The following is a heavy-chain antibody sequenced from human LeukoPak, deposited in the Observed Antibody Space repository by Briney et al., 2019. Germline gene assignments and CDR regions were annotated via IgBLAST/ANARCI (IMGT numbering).Heavy chain of an antibody. V-gene: IGHV3-7*03. CDR3: ARAEAPKAYCGGDCYPSAFDI. CDR1: GFTFTNYW. CDR2: IKPDETEK. D-gene: IGHD2-21*02. Sequence: PGGSLRLSCAASGFTFTNYWMTWVRQAPGKRLEWLADIKPDETEKYYIDSVKGRFTISRDNAKNSLFLRMNSLRAEDTAVYYCARAEAPKAYCGGDCYPSAFDIWGQGTMVTVSS. J-gene: IGHJ3*02.